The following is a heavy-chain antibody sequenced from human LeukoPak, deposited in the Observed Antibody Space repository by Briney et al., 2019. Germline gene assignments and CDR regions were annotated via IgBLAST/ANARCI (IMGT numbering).Heavy chain of an antibody. Sequence: PGGSLRLSCAASGFTFSDYYMSWIRQAPGKGLEWVSYISGSGGTMYYADSVKGRFTISRDNAKNSLYLQMNSLRAEDTAVYYCARGLSSGWYRLGYWGQGTLVTVPS. CDR2: ISGSGGTM. D-gene: IGHD6-19*01. V-gene: IGHV3-11*01. J-gene: IGHJ4*02. CDR3: ARGLSSGWYRLGY. CDR1: GFTFSDYY.